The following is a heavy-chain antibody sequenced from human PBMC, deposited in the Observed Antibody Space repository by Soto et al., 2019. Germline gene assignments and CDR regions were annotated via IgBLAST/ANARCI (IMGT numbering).Heavy chain of an antibody. CDR1: GFTFSSHG. CDR3: ARDRTYYYDSSGYIDY. J-gene: IGHJ4*02. Sequence: GGSLRLSCAASGFTFSSHGMHWVRQAPGKVLEWVAVIWHDGSQEYYADSVRGRFTISRDNSKNMVYLQMNSLRDEDTAVYYCARDRTYYYDSSGYIDYWGQGTLVTSPQ. V-gene: IGHV3-33*01. CDR2: IWHDGSQE. D-gene: IGHD3-22*01.